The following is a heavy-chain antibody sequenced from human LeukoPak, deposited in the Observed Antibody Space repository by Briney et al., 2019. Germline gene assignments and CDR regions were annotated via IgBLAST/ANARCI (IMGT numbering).Heavy chain of an antibody. CDR1: GGSISSYY. D-gene: IGHD3-3*01. Sequence: SETLSLTCTVSGGSISSYYWSWIRQPPGKGLEWIGYIYFNGSTKYNPSLKSRVTISVDTSKNQFSLKLNSVTASDTALYYCARELTLRNWFDPWGQGTLVTVSS. J-gene: IGHJ5*02. CDR2: IYFNGST. CDR3: ARELTLRNWFDP. V-gene: IGHV4-59*12.